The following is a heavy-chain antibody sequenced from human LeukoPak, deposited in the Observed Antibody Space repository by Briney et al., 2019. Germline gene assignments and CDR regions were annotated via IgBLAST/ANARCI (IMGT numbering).Heavy chain of an antibody. J-gene: IGHJ4*02. CDR1: GFTFSNYA. Sequence: GGSLRLSCAASGFTFSNYAMSWVRQAPGKGLEWVSGISGSGGNTYYAYSVKGRFTISRDNSKNTLYLQMNSLRAEDMAVYYCATVESGDQALDYWGQGTLVTVSS. V-gene: IGHV3-23*01. CDR2: ISGSGGNT. CDR3: ATVESGDQALDY. D-gene: IGHD4-17*01.